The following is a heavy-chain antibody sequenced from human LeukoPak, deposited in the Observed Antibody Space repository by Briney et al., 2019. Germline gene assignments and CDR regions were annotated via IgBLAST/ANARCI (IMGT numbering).Heavy chain of an antibody. D-gene: IGHD1-1*01. V-gene: IGHV3-NL1*01. CDR1: GFTFSSYG. Sequence: PGRSLRLSCAASGFTFSSYGMHWVRQAPGKGLEWVAVVSGSGDSTYYADSEKGRFTISRDNSKNTLYLQMNSLRAEDTAVYYCARDGDWNDVEAFDIWGQGTMVTVSS. J-gene: IGHJ3*02. CDR3: ARDGDWNDVEAFDI. CDR2: VSGSGDST.